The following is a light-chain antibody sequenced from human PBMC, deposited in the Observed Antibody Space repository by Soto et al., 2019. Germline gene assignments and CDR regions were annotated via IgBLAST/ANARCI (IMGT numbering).Light chain of an antibody. CDR2: DAS. V-gene: IGKV1-5*01. CDR1: QTISFS. Sequence: DIQMTQSPSTLSASVGDRVTITCRASQTISFSLAWYQQKPGKAPKLLIYDASTLQSGVPSRFSGSESGTGFILAVSGLQPDDFGNCYCQRYHGYSLTFGQGTKVEI. J-gene: IGKJ1*01. CDR3: QRYHGYSLT.